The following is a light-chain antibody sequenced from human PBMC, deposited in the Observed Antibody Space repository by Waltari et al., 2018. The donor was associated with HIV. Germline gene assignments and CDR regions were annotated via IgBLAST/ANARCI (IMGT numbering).Light chain of an antibody. CDR2: RND. CDR1: TSTIRRNY. J-gene: IGLJ2*01. CDR3: AAWDDSLSGLV. V-gene: IGLV1-47*01. Sequence: QSVLTQPPSTSGTPGQRVTISCSGSTSTIRRNYVYWYQQFPGKTPKLLIYRNDQRPSGVPDRFSGSKSGTSASLAISGLRSEDEADYYCAAWDDSLSGLVFGGGTKLTVL.